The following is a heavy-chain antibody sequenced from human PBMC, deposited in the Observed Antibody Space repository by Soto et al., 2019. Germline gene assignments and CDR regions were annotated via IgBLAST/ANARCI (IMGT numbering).Heavy chain of an antibody. D-gene: IGHD6-19*01. Sequence: ASVKVSCKASGYTFTNFGISWVRQAPGQGLEWMGWISAYNGNTNSAQKFQDRVTITTDTSTSTAYMELSSLRSEDTAVYYCARAVAVPADFDYWGQGTLVTVSS. CDR2: ISAYNGNT. CDR3: ARAVAVPADFDY. CDR1: GYTFTNFG. J-gene: IGHJ4*02. V-gene: IGHV1-18*01.